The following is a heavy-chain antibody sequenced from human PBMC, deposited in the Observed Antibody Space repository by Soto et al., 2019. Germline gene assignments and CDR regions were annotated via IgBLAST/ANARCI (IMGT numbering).Heavy chain of an antibody. CDR2: IYYSGST. CDR3: ARRWGRSFDY. J-gene: IGHJ4*02. V-gene: IGHV4-59*08. D-gene: IGHD2-15*01. CDR1: GGSISGYY. Sequence: QVQLQESGPGLVKPSETLSLTCTVSGGSISGYYWSWIRQPPGKGLEWIGDIYYSGSTNYNPSLKSRVTISVDTSKNPSSLKLSSVTAADTAVYYCARRWGRSFDYWGQGTLVTVSS.